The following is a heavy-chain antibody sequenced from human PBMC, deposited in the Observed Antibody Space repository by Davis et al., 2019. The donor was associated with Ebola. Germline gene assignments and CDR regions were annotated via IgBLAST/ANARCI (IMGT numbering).Heavy chain of an antibody. J-gene: IGHJ6*02. D-gene: IGHD6-19*01. Sequence: GESLKISCVATGFTFSNAWMSWVRQAPGKGLEWVGRIKRKTDGGTTDSAAPVKGRFTISRDDSKNTLYLQMNSLKTEDTAVYYCARDQCGGRGCYSDYYGMDVWGQGATVTVSS. CDR1: GFTFSNAW. CDR2: IKRKTDGGTT. CDR3: ARDQCGGRGCYSDYYGMDV. V-gene: IGHV3-15*07.